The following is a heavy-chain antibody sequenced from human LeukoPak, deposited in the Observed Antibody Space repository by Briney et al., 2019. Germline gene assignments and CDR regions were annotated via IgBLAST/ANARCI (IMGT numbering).Heavy chain of an antibody. CDR1: GFTFSSYW. J-gene: IGHJ4*02. CDR3: ARAYFPGIAAAGTVY. V-gene: IGHV3-7*04. CDR2: IKQDGSEK. D-gene: IGHD6-13*01. Sequence: GGSLRLFCAASGFTFSSYWMSWVRQAPGKGLEWVANIKQDGSEKYYVDSVKGRFTISRDNAKNSLYLQMNSLRAEDTAVYYCARAYFPGIAAAGTVYWGQGTLVTVSS.